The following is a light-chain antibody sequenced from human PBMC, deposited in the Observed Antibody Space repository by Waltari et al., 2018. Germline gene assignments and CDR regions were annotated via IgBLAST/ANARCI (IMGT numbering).Light chain of an antibody. CDR3: QAWDSSSHVT. CDR2: EDN. V-gene: IGLV3-1*01. J-gene: IGLJ2*01. CDR1: AFGEKY. Sequence: SYDLTQPTSVSVSPGQTASIPCSGDAFGEKYVSWLQQKPGQSPVLVIYEDNKRPSGIPARSSGSNSGNTATLTISGTQPMDEADYYCQAWDSSSHVTFGGGSKLTVL.